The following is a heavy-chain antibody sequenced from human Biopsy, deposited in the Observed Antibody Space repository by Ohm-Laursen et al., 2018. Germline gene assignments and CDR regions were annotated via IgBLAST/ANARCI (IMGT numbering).Heavy chain of an antibody. Sequence: ASVKHSYQAFGYTFTSYGISWARQAAGLGLEWMGWINTENGNTIYAQNLQGRVTMTADTSPSTAYMEVTSLRSDDTAVYYCARAKLEPVYYYYGMDVWGQGTTVTVSS. CDR2: INTENGNT. CDR3: ARAKLEPVYYYYGMDV. CDR1: GYTFTSYG. J-gene: IGHJ6*02. V-gene: IGHV1-18*01. D-gene: IGHD1-1*01.